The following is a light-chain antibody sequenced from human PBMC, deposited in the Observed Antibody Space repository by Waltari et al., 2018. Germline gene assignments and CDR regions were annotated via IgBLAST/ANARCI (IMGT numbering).Light chain of an antibody. CDR3: QQYSTSPRYT. CDR2: GAS. V-gene: IGKV3-20*01. CDR1: QSVSNNY. Sequence: EIVLTQSPGTLSLSPGERATLSCSASQSVSNNYLAWYQQKPGQAPRLLIFGASSRATGIPDRFSGSASGTDFTLTISRLEPEDFAVYYCQQYSTSPRYTFGQGTKLEIK. J-gene: IGKJ2*01.